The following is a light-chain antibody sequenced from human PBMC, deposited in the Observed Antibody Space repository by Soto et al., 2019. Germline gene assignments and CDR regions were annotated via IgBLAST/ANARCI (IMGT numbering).Light chain of an antibody. J-gene: IGKJ3*01. CDR2: AAS. V-gene: IGKV1-12*01. CDR3: QQDSGLPFT. CDR1: QDISTW. Sequence: DIPMTQSPSSVSASVGDRVTITCRASQDISTWLAWYQQIPGKAPKLLIFAASNLQSRVPSRFRGSGSGTDFTPDISRLERKHFATYYCQQDSGLPFTFGPDTKADIK.